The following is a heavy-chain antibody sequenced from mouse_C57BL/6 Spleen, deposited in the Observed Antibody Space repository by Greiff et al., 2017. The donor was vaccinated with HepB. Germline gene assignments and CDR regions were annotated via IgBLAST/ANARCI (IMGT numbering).Heavy chain of an antibody. Sequence: VQLQQSGPELVKPGASVKISCKASGYAFSSSWMNWVKQRPGKGLEWIGRIYPGDGDTNYNGKFKGKATLTADKSSSTAYMQLRSLTSEDSAVYFCARLGDYDGFAYWGQGTLVTVSA. CDR3: ARLGDYDGFAY. D-gene: IGHD2-4*01. CDR1: GYAFSSSW. CDR2: IYPGDGDT. J-gene: IGHJ3*01. V-gene: IGHV1-82*01.